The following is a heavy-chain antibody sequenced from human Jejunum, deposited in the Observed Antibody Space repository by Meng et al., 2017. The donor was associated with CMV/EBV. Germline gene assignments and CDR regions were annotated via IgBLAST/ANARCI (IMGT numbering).Heavy chain of an antibody. D-gene: IGHD2-8*01. CDR1: GDIFNNYG. J-gene: IGHJ1*01. CDR2: IVPIFSTT. V-gene: IGHV1-69*12. Sequence: QGQLLQSGAELKKPGSSVKVSCKASGDIFNNYGFTWVRQAPGQGLEWMGGIVPIFSTTNYAQKFQGRVTITADESTSTAYMELSSLTSEDTAVYYCVRPLVWNWGQGTLVTVSS. CDR3: VRPLVWN.